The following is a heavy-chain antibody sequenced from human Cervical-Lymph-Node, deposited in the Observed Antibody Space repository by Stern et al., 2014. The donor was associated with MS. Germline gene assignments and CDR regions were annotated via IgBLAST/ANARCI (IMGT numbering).Heavy chain of an antibody. J-gene: IGHJ4*02. CDR1: GFTFRRYS. V-gene: IGHV3-21*01. CDR3: VRDGDYDHPWETYRREYYFDY. D-gene: IGHD3-16*02. Sequence: EVQLVESGGGLVKPGGSLRLSCVGSGFTFRRYSMNWVRQPPGKGLEWVSSISNSGGHIYRADSMQGRFTISRDNAKSSLYLQMNNLRAEDTAVYYCVRDGDYDHPWETYRREYYFDYWGQGALVTVSS. CDR2: ISNSGGHI.